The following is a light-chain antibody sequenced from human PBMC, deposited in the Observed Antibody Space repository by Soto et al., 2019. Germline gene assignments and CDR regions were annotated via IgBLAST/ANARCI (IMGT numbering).Light chain of an antibody. Sequence: QAVLTQPASVSGSPGQSITISCTGTASDIGNYNYVSWYQLHPGKAPKLLIYGVSNRPSGVSNRFSGSNSGNAGSLTISGLQAEDEADYYCSSYTAYTTLWVFGGGPKVTVL. V-gene: IGLV2-14*01. CDR2: GVS. CDR1: ASDIGNYNY. CDR3: SSYTAYTTLWV. J-gene: IGLJ3*02.